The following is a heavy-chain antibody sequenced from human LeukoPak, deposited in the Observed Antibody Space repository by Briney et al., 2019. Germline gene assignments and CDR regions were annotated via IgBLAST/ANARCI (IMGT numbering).Heavy chain of an antibody. D-gene: IGHD2-15*01. Sequence: SETLSLTCTVSGGSISSYYWSWIRQPPGKGLEWIGYIYYSGSTNYNPSLKSRVTISVDTSKNQFSLKLSSVTAAETAVYYCARGYCSGGSCYPTPFDYWGQGTLVTVSS. J-gene: IGHJ4*02. CDR3: ARGYCSGGSCYPTPFDY. V-gene: IGHV4-59*01. CDR2: IYYSGST. CDR1: GGSISSYY.